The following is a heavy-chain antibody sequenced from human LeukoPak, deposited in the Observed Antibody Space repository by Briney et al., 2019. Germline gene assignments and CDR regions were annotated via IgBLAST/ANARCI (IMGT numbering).Heavy chain of an antibody. CDR1: GYSFTSYW. CDR2: IDPSDSYT. CDR3: ARHGTYSEMAVVIDY. Sequence: GESLKISCQGSGYSFTSYWISWVRQMPGKGLEWMGRIDPSDSYTNYSPSFQGHVTISADKSISTAYLQWSSLKASDTAMYYCARHGTYSEMAVVIDYWGQGTLVTVSS. V-gene: IGHV5-10-1*01. J-gene: IGHJ4*02. D-gene: IGHD5-24*01.